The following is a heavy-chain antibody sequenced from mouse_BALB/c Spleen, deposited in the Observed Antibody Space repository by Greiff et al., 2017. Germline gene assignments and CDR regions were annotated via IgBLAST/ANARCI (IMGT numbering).Heavy chain of an antibody. CDR1: GFDFSRYW. Sequence: EVKLQESGGGLVQPGGSLKLSCAASGFDFSRYWMSWVRQAPGKGLEWIGEINPDSSTINYTPSLKDKFIISRDNAKNTLYLQMSKVRSEDTALYYCARPRITTVVAGGTEFAYWGQGTLVTVSA. J-gene: IGHJ3*01. V-gene: IGHV4-1*02. CDR2: INPDSSTI. D-gene: IGHD1-1*01. CDR3: ARPRITTVVAGGTEFAY.